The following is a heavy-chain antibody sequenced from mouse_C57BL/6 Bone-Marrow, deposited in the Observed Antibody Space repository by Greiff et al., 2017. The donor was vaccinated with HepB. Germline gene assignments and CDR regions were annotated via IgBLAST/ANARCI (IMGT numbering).Heavy chain of an antibody. CDR3: ARSTTTYYYAMDY. CDR1: GFTSSSYT. Sequence: EVKLVESGGGLVKPGGSLKLSCAASGFTSSSYTMSWVRQTPEKRLEWVATISGGGGNTYYPDSVKGRFTISRDNAKNTLYLQMSSLRSEDTALYYCARSTTTYYYAMDYWGQGTSVTVSS. CDR2: ISGGGGNT. V-gene: IGHV5-9*01. J-gene: IGHJ4*01. D-gene: IGHD1-1*01.